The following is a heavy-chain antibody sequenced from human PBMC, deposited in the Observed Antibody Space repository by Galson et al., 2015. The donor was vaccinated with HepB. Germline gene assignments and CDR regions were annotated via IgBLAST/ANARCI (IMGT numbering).Heavy chain of an antibody. CDR3: ARALHRTYSSSWYHYFDY. J-gene: IGHJ4*02. CDR1: GFTFSDYY. D-gene: IGHD6-13*01. V-gene: IGHV3-11*05. CDR2: ISSSSDYT. Sequence: SLRLSCAASSGFTFSDYYMSWIRQAPGKGLEWVSYISSSSDYTNYADSVKGRFTIPRDNAKNSLYLQMNSLRAEDTAVYYCARALHRTYSSSWYHYFDYWGQGTLVTVSS.